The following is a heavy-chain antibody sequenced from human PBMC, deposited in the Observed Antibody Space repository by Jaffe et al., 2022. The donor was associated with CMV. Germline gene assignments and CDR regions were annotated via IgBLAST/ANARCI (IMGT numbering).Heavy chain of an antibody. D-gene: IGHD6-13*01. Sequence: EVQLVESGGGLVQPGGSLRLSCAASGFTFSSYWMSWVRQAPGKGLEWVANIKQDGSEKYYVDSVKGRFTISRDNAKNSLYLQMNSLRAEDTAVYYCARDKSSSWIPGRWFDPWGQGTLVTVSS. J-gene: IGHJ5*02. CDR1: GFTFSSYW. CDR3: ARDKSSSWIPGRWFDP. V-gene: IGHV3-7*01. CDR2: IKQDGSEK.